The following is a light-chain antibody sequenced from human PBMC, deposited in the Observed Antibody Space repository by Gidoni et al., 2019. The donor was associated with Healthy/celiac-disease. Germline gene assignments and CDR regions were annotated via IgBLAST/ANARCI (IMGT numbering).Light chain of an antibody. J-gene: IGKJ1*01. Sequence: EIVMTQSPATLPVSPGERATLSCRASQSVSSNLAWYQQKPGQAPRLLIYGASTRATGIPARCSGSGSGTEFTLTISSLQSEDFAVYYCQQYNNWPQWTFGQGTKVEIK. V-gene: IGKV3-15*01. CDR2: GAS. CDR1: QSVSSN. CDR3: QQYNNWPQWT.